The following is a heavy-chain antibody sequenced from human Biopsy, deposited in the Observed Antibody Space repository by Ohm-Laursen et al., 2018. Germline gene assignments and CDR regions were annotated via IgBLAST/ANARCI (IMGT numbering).Heavy chain of an antibody. D-gene: IGHD5-18*01. CDR1: ACSINSYY. CDR3: ARGSSYGYDFDY. CDR2: IYYSGSN. J-gene: IGHJ4*02. V-gene: IGHV4-59*07. Sequence: SDTLSLTCTVSACSINSYYWHWIRQPPGQRLVWIGNIYYSGSNNFNPSLKSRVTISVDTSKNQFSLKLSSVTAADTAVYFCARGSSYGYDFDYWGQGTLVAVSS.